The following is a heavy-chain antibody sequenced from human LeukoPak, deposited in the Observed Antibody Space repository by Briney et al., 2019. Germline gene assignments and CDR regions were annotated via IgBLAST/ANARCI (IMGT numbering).Heavy chain of an antibody. V-gene: IGHV4-59*08. CDR1: GGSISSYY. J-gene: IGHJ3*02. CDR3: ARHSITAGTEYAFDI. Sequence: PSETLSLTCTVSGGSISSYYWSWIRQPPGKGLEWIGYIYYSGSTYYNPSLKSRVTISVDTSKNQFSLKLSSVTAADTAVYYCARHSITAGTEYAFDIWGQGTMVTVSS. CDR2: IYYSGST. D-gene: IGHD6-13*01.